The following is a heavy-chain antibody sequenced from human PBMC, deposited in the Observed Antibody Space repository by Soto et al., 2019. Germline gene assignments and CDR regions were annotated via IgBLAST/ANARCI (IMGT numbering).Heavy chain of an antibody. CDR1: GFTFSSYA. CDR2: ISGSGGST. Sequence: EVQLLESGGGLVQPGGSLRLSCAASGFTFSSYAMSWVRQAPGKGLEWVSAISGSGGSTYYADSVKGRFTISRDNSKTTLDLQMNSLRAEDTAVYYCAKGYYYDSSGYSHPDYWGQGTLVTVSS. J-gene: IGHJ4*02. CDR3: AKGYYYDSSGYSHPDY. V-gene: IGHV3-23*01. D-gene: IGHD3-22*01.